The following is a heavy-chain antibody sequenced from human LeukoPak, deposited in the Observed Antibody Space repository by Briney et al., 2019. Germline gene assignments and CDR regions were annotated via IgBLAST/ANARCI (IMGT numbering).Heavy chain of an antibody. V-gene: IGHV4-61*02. CDR1: GGSISSGSYY. J-gene: IGHJ5*02. CDR2: IYTSGST. Sequence: SETLSLTCTVSGGSISSGSYYWSWIRQPAGKGLEWIGRIYTSGSTNYNPSLKSRVTISVDTSKNQFSLKLSSVTAADTAVYYCARERGIVVVPAASGGFDPWGQGTLVTVSS. CDR3: ARERGIVVVPAASGGFDP. D-gene: IGHD2-2*01.